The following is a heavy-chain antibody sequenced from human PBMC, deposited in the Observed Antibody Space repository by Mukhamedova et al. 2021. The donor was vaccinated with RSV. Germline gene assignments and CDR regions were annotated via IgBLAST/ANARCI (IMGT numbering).Heavy chain of an antibody. V-gene: IGHV3-7*01. D-gene: IGHD3-10*01. CDR2: IKQDGSEK. CDR3: ARDFITMVRGVPFDY. J-gene: IGHJ4*01. CDR1: TFSSYW. Sequence: TFSSYWMSWVRQAPGKGLEWVANIKQDGSEKYYVDSVKGRFTISRDNAKNSLYLQMNSLRAEDTAVYYCARDFITMVRGVPFDY.